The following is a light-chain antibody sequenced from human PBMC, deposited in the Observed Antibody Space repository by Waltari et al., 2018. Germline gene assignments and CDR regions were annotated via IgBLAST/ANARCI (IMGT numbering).Light chain of an antibody. J-gene: IGKJ2*01. V-gene: IGKV3-15*01. CDR3: QQYNNWPPT. CDR2: GTS. CDR1: QSVTSI. Sequence: EIVMTQSPATLSVSPGERATLSCRASQSVTSILAWYQQKPGQATRLLIDGTSTRATGIPDRFSGSGSGAEFTLTISSLQSEDFAVYYCQQYNNWPPTFGQGTKLEIK.